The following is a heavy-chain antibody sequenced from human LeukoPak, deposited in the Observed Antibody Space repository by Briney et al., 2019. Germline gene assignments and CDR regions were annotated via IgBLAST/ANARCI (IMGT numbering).Heavy chain of an antibody. V-gene: IGHV4-39*01. CDR3: ARRIIGPFDY. J-gene: IGHJ4*02. D-gene: IGHD3-10*01. CDR1: GGSISSSSYY. CDR2: IYYSGST. Sequence: PSETLSLTCTVSGGSISSSSYYWGWIRQPPGKGLEWIGSIYYSGSTYYNPSLKSRITISVDTSKNQFSLKLSSVTAADTAVYYCARRIIGPFDYWGQGTLVTVSS.